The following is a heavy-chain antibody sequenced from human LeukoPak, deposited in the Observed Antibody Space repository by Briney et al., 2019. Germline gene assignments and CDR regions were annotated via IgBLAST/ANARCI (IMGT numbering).Heavy chain of an antibody. J-gene: IGHJ5*02. CDR3: ARDAYYCDSIGFDP. CDR2: ISGSGGST. V-gene: IGHV3-23*01. CDR1: GFTFDDYG. D-gene: IGHD3-22*01. Sequence: GGSLRLSCAVSGFTFDDYGMSWVRQAPGKGLEWVSAISGSGGSTYYADSVKGRFTISRDNAKNSLYLQMNSLRAEDTAVYYCARDAYYCDSIGFDPWGQGTLVTVSS.